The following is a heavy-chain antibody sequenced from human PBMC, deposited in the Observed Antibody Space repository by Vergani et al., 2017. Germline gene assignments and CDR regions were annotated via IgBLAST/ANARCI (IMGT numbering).Heavy chain of an antibody. CDR3: ARLYGHDSSGSKYFDY. Sequence: EVQLVQSGAEVKKPGESLKISCQISGYSFTKYCIGGVRQMPGKGLEWMGIIHPADSDTRYSPSFQGQVTISVDKSISTAYLQRSSLRASDSAMYYCARLYGHDSSGSKYFDYWGQGTLVTVSS. V-gene: IGHV5-51*01. J-gene: IGHJ4*02. CDR2: IHPADSDT. D-gene: IGHD3-22*01. CDR1: GYSFTKYC.